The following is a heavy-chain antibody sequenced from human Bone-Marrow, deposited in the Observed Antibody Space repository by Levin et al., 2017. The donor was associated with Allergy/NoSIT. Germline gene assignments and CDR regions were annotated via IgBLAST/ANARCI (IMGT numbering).Heavy chain of an antibody. CDR2: ISYSGSA. J-gene: IGHJ6*02. V-gene: IGHV4-31*03. CDR3: ARDECAWFGECYGMDV. D-gene: IGHD3-10*01. CDR1: GDSISRGSYY. Sequence: PSETLSLTCTVSGDSISRGSYYWSWIRQHPGKGLEWIGFISYSGSAYYNPSLKSRLTISLDTSKNQFSLKLTSVAVADTALYYCARDECAWFGECYGMDVWGQGTTVTVSS.